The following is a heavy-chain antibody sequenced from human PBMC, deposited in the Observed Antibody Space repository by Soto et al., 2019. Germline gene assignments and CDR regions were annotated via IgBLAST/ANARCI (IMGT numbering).Heavy chain of an antibody. CDR3: ARDSHYYNNNMDV. CDR1: GGSIGIGGYY. Sequence: QVQLQESGPGLVKPSQTLSLTCTVSGGSIGIGGYYWTWIRQHPGKGLEWIGYIYFSGSTYYNPSLKSRLXRSXDXYKNQFSLRLSSVTAADTAVYYCARDSHYYNNNMDVWGQGTTVTVSS. CDR2: IYFSGST. J-gene: IGHJ6*02. V-gene: IGHV4-31*03.